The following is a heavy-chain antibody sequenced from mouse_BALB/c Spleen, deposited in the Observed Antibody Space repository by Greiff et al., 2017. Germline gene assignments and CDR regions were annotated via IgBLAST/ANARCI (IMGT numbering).Heavy chain of an antibody. CDR1: GYSFTSYW. J-gene: IGHJ4*01. CDR3: ARSYGNPHYYAMDY. Sequence: QVQLQQSGPQLVRPGASVKISCKASGYSFTSYWMHWVKQRPGQGLEWIGMIDPSDSETRFNQKFKDKATLTVDKSSSTAYMQLSSPTSEDSAVYYCARSYGNPHYYAMDYWGQGTSVTVSS. D-gene: IGHD2-1*01. V-gene: IGHV1S127*01. CDR2: IDPSDSET.